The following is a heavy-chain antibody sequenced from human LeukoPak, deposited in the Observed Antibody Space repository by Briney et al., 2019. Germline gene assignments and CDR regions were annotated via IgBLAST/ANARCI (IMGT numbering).Heavy chain of an antibody. CDR2: MNPNSDNT. D-gene: IGHD6-13*01. CDR3: ARDSSSRAFDI. J-gene: IGHJ3*02. Sequence: GASVKVSCKASGYTFTSYDINWVRQATGQGLEWMGWMNPNSDNTGYAQKFQGRVTITRNTSISTAYMELSSLRSEDTAVYYCARDSSSRAFDIWGQGTMVTVSS. V-gene: IGHV1-8*03. CDR1: GYTFTSYD.